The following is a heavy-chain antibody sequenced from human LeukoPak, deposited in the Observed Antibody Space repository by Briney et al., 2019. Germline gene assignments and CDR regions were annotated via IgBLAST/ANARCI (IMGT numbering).Heavy chain of an antibody. Sequence: ASVKVSCKASGYTFTGYYMHWVRQAPGQGLEWMGRINPNSGGTNYAQKFQGRVTMTRHTSISTAYMELSRLRSDDTAVYYCARDEKGGYNNRWGQGTLVTVSS. V-gene: IGHV1-2*06. D-gene: IGHD5-24*01. CDR2: INPNSGGT. CDR3: ARDEKGGYNNR. J-gene: IGHJ4*02. CDR1: GYTFTGYY.